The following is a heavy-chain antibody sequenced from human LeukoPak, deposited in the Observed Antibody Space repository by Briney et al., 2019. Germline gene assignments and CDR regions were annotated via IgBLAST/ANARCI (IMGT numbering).Heavy chain of an antibody. D-gene: IGHD2-21*02. J-gene: IGHJ4*02. CDR1: GGSISSSSYY. CDR3: ASVVSCCDCRSPSGCFDH. CDR2: IYYSGST. V-gene: IGHV4-39*01. Sequence: PSENLSLTCTVSGGSISSSSYYWGWIRQPPGKGLELIGSIYYSGSTYYNPSLKSRVTISVDTSKNQFSLMLSSVTAADAVVYYSASVVSCCDCRSPSGCFDHWGQGTLVTVSS.